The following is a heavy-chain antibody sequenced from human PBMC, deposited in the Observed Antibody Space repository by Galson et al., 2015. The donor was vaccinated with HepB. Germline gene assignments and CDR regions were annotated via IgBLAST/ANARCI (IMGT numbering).Heavy chain of an antibody. D-gene: IGHD3-22*01. V-gene: IGHV3-9*01. CDR2: ISWNSGRI. CDR1: GFTLNDYA. Sequence: SLRLSCAASGFTLNDYAMHWVRQAPGKGLEWVSTISWNSGRIGYADSVKGRFTISRDNAKNSLYLQMNSLRPGDTALYYCTKEKTMIVVARPYYFDYWGQGTLVTVSS. J-gene: IGHJ4*02. CDR3: TKEKTMIVVARPYYFDY.